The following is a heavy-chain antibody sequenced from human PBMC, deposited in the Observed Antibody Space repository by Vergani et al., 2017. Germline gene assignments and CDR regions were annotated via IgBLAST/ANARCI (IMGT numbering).Heavy chain of an antibody. D-gene: IGHD3-9*01. CDR3: ARDGNYDLLTGYTKGWFDP. CDR2: IWSKPYGGTT. CDR1: GFTLGDYA. J-gene: IGHJ5*02. V-gene: IGHV3-49*04. Sequence: EVHLVESGGGLVQPGRSLRLSCSGSGFTLGDYAMTWVRQAPGKGLEWVAFIWSKPYGGTTEYAASVKGRFTISRDDSKSIAYLQMSSLKAEDTAVYYCARDGNYDLLTGYTKGWFDPWGQGTLVTVSS.